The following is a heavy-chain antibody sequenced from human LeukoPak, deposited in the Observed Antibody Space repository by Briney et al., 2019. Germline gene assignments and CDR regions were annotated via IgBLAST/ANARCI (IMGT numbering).Heavy chain of an antibody. CDR1: GYTLTGYY. CDR2: INPNSGGT. J-gene: IGHJ4*02. CDR3: ARDGASGYLADC. V-gene: IGHV1-2*02. D-gene: IGHD3-3*01. Sequence: VASVKVSCKASGYTLTGYYMHWVRQAPGQGLEWMGWINPNSGGTNCAQKFQGRVTMTRDTSISTAYMELSRLGSDDTAVYYCARDGASGYLADCWGQGTLVTVSS.